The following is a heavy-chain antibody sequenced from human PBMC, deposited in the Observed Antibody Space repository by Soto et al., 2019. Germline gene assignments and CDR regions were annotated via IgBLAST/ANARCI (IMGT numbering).Heavy chain of an antibody. V-gene: IGHV3-72*01. Sequence: EVQLVESGGGLVQPGGSLRLSCAASGFTFSDHYMDWVRQAPGKGLEWVGRIRNRPNSYTTQYAASVKGRFAVLRDDSENLVYQQMNDLKTEDTAVYYCVRDSGRGFYFDYWGQGAQVTVSS. CDR1: GFTFSDHY. D-gene: IGHD3-10*01. CDR2: IRNRPNSYTT. CDR3: VRDSGRGFYFDY. J-gene: IGHJ4*02.